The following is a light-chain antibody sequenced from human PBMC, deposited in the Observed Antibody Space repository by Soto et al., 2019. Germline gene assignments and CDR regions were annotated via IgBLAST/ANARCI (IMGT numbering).Light chain of an antibody. V-gene: IGLV2-14*01. CDR2: DVS. Sequence: QSALTQPASVSGSPGQSIAISCTGTSSDVGYSNYVSWYQQLPGKAPKLMIYDVSDRPSGVSNRFSGSKSGNTASLTISGIQTEDEADYYCGSITSSSTSVFGTGTKVTVL. CDR1: SSDVGYSNY. J-gene: IGLJ1*01. CDR3: GSITSSSTSV.